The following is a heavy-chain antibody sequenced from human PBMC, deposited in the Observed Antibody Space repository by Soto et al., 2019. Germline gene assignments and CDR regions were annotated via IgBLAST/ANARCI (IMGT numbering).Heavy chain of an antibody. CDR2: ISYDGSNK. V-gene: IGHV3-30*18. CDR3: AKDIVVVPAAPGHDAFDI. J-gene: IGHJ3*02. D-gene: IGHD2-2*01. Sequence: VQLVESGGGVVQPGRSLRLSCAASGFTFSSYGMHWVRQAPGKGLEWVAVISYDGSNKYYADSVKGRFTISRDNSKNTLYLQMNSLRAEDTAVYYCAKDIVVVPAAPGHDAFDIWGQGTMVTVSS. CDR1: GFTFSSYG.